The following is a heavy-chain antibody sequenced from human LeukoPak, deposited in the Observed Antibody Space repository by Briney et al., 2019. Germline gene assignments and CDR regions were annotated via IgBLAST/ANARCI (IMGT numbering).Heavy chain of an antibody. J-gene: IGHJ5*01. D-gene: IGHD3-22*01. CDR1: GGTFSTYA. CDR3: ASNTNYYENTGHYVLDS. V-gene: IGHV1-69*13. CDR2: IIPILGTA. Sequence: SVKVSCKASGGTFSTYAISWVRQAPGQRLEWMGGIIPILGTANYAQEFKGRVTITADEFTGTAYMELSSLRSEDTAVFYCASNTNYYENTGHYVLDSGGQGPLVTVSS.